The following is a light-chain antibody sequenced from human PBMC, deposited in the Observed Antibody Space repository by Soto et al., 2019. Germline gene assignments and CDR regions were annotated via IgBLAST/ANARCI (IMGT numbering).Light chain of an antibody. CDR2: AAS. CDR1: QSIRIW. Sequence: DIQMTQSPSILSAFVGDRVTITCRASQSIRIWLAWYQQKPGKAPKLLIYAASSLDSGVPSRFSGSGSGAEFALTLSSLPPDGSASYYCQQYNDYSWTFGQGAKVEIK. CDR3: QQYNDYSWT. V-gene: IGKV1-5*01. J-gene: IGKJ1*01.